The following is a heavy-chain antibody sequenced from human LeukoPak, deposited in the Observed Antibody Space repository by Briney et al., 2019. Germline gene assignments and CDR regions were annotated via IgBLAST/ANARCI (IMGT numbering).Heavy chain of an antibody. Sequence: GASVKVSCKTSGYTFTRYHIHWVRQAPGQGLEWMGVINPSGGITTYAQNFQGRVTMTRDTSTMTVYMELSSLRSEDTAVYYCARDLHNYFDSGGYPDSWGQGTLVTVSS. D-gene: IGHD3-22*01. V-gene: IGHV1-46*01. CDR2: INPSGGIT. J-gene: IGHJ5*02. CDR3: ARDLHNYFDSGGYPDS. CDR1: GYTFTRYH.